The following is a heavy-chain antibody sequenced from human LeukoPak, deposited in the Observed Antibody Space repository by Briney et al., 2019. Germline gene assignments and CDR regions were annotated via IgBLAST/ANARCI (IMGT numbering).Heavy chain of an antibody. CDR2: IYSGGST. CDR1: GFTVSSKY. J-gene: IGHJ4*02. V-gene: IGHV3-66*01. D-gene: IGHD5-24*01. CDR3: ARESSGWLQLFDY. Sequence: GGSLRLSCAASGFTVSSKYMNWVRQAPGKGLEWVSVIYSGGSTYYADSVKGRFTISRDNSKNTVYLQMNSLRAEDTAVYYCARESSGWLQLFDYWGQGTLVTVSS.